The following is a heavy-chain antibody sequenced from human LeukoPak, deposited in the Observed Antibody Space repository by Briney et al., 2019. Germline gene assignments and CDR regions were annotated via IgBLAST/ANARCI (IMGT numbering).Heavy chain of an antibody. V-gene: IGHV4-4*07. D-gene: IGHD3-16*02. Sequence: SETLSLTCTVSGGSISSYYWSWIRQPAGKGLEWIGRIYTSGSTNYNPSPKSRVTMSVDTSKNQFSLKLSYVTAADTAVYYCARAAEYYDYVWGSYRWDYWGQGTLVTVSS. CDR1: GGSISSYY. CDR2: IYTSGST. CDR3: ARAAEYYDYVWGSYRWDY. J-gene: IGHJ4*02.